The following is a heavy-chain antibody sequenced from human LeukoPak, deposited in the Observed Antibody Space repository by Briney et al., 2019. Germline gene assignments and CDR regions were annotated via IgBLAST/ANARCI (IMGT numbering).Heavy chain of an antibody. CDR2: LYSGGST. V-gene: IGHV3-53*01. CDR1: GFTVSSYS. J-gene: IGHJ4*02. Sequence: PGGSLRLSCAASGFTVSSYSMSWVRQAPGKGLXXXSVLYSGGSTYYADSVKGRFTLSRDNSKNTLYLQMNSLRADDTAVYYCARPYDYVWGPLVYWGQGTLVTVSS. D-gene: IGHD3-16*01. CDR3: ARPYDYVWGPLVY.